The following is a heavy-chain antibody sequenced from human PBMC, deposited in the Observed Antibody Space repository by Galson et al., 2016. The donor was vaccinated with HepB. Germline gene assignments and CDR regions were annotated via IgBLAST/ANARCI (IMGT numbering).Heavy chain of an antibody. CDR3: ASQGKDSWPTSPYY. J-gene: IGHJ4*02. CDR2: IKRDAGER. V-gene: IGHV3-7*01. D-gene: IGHD2/OR15-2a*01. Sequence: SLRLSCAASGFTFSSYWMTWVRQAPGKGLEWVANIKRDAGERFYVDSVKGRFTISRDNAKDSLYLQMNSLRVDDSAVYFCASQGKDSWPTSPYYWGQGTLVIVSS. CDR1: GFTFSSYW.